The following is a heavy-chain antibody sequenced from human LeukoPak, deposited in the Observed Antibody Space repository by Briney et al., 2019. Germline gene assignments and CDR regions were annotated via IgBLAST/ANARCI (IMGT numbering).Heavy chain of an antibody. CDR2: INPSGGST. CDR1: GYTFTSYY. CDR3: ARDYDILTGALDY. D-gene: IGHD3-9*01. J-gene: IGHJ4*02. Sequence: ASVKVSCKTSGYTFTSYYMHWVRQAPGQGLEWMGIINPSGGSTSYAQKFQGRVTMTRDTSTSTVYMELSSLRFEDTAVHYCARDYDILTGALDYWGQGTLVTVSS. V-gene: IGHV1-46*03.